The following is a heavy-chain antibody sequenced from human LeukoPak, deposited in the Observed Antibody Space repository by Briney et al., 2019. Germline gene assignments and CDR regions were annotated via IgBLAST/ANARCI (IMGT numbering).Heavy chain of an antibody. D-gene: IGHD3-9*01. V-gene: IGHV3-23*01. Sequence: PGGSLRLSCAVSGTTLSNYAMSWVRQAPGKGLEWVAGISGSGGGTNYADSVKGRFTISRDNAKNTLYLQMNSLRAEETAVYFCAKRGVVIRVILSGFHKEAYYFDSWGQGALVTVSS. J-gene: IGHJ4*02. CDR2: ISGSGGGT. CDR1: GTTLSNYA. CDR3: AKRGVVIRVILSGFHKEAYYFDS.